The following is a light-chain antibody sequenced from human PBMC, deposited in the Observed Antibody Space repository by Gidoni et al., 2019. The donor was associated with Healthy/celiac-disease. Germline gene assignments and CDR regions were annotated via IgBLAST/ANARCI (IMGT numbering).Light chain of an antibody. CDR1: QSVSTN. J-gene: IGKJ5*01. CDR2: GAS. CDR3: QQYNNWPPLT. Sequence: EIVMTLSPATLSVSPGERATLPCRASQSVSTNLAWYQQKPGQAPRLLIYGASTRATGIPARFSGRGSGTEFTLTISSLQSEDFAVYYCQQYNNWPPLTFGQGTRLEIK. V-gene: IGKV3-15*01.